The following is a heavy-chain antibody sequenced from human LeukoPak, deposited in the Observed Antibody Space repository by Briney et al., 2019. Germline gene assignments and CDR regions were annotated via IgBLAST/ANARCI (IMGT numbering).Heavy chain of an antibody. CDR1: GESFSGYY. V-gene: IGHV4-34*01. CDR2: INHSGST. D-gene: IGHD4-17*01. Sequence: SETLSLTCAVYGESFSGYYWSWIRQPPGKGLEWIGEINHSGSTNCNPSLKSRVTMSVDTSKNQFSLKVSSVTAADTAVYYCARVDYGDYSKHFDYWGQGTLVTVSS. J-gene: IGHJ4*02. CDR3: ARVDYGDYSKHFDY.